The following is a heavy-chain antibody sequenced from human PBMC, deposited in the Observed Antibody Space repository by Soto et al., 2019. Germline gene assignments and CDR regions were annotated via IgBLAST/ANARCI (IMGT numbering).Heavy chain of an antibody. CDR2: INNDATYR. D-gene: IGHD3-3*01. CDR1: GFTFSDYF. J-gene: IGHJ4*02. CDR3: GKGDTIFGVVDD. V-gene: IGHV3-11*06. Sequence: LRLSCAGSGFTFSDYFITWIRQAPGKGLEWISYINNDATYRKYADSVKGRFTVSRDNAKNSVFLQMNSLRPEDTALYYCGKGDTIFGVVDDWGPGTLVTVSS.